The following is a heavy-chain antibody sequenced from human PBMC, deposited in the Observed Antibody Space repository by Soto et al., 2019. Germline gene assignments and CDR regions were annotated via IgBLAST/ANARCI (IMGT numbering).Heavy chain of an antibody. J-gene: IGHJ5*02. Sequence: QAGGSLRLSCAASGFTFSSYAMHWVRQAPGKGLEWVAVISYDGSNKYYADSVKGRFTISRDNSKNTLYLQMNSLRAEDTAVYYCARDLGIAARPGWFDPWGQGTLVTVSS. CDR3: ARDLGIAARPGWFDP. CDR2: ISYDGSNK. D-gene: IGHD6-6*01. CDR1: GFTFSSYA. V-gene: IGHV3-30-3*01.